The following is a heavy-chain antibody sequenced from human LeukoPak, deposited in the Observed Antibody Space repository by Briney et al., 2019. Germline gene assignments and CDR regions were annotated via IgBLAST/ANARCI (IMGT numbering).Heavy chain of an antibody. V-gene: IGHV4-4*07. J-gene: IGHJ5*02. CDR2: FYTSGST. CDR3: ARQGYCGGTTCYSSWFDP. Sequence: PSETLSLTCTVSGGSISNYYWSWIRQPAGKGLEWIGRFYTSGSTIYNPSLKSRVTMSVDTSKNQSSLKLTSVTAADTAVYYCARQGYCGGTTCYSSWFDPWGQGTLVTVSS. D-gene: IGHD2-15*01. CDR1: GGSISNYY.